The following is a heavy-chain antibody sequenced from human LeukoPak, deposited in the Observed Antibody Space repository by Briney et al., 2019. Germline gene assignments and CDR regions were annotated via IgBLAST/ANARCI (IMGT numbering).Heavy chain of an antibody. D-gene: IGHD3-22*01. CDR1: GFTFNSYA. CDR2: ISGSGGST. V-gene: IGHV3-23*01. Sequence: HPGGSLRLSCAASGFTFNSYAMSWVRQAPGKGLEWVSGISGSGGSTYYADSVKGRFTISRDNSKNTVYLQMNSLRAEDTAVYYCATRDYYDSRGYYYYYFDYWGQGTLVTVSS. CDR3: ATRDYYDSRGYYYYYFDY. J-gene: IGHJ4*02.